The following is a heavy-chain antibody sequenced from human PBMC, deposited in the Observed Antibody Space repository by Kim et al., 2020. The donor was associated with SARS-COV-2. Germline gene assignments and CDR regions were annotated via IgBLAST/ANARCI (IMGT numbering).Heavy chain of an antibody. Sequence: ASVKVSCKASGYTFTSYAMNWVRQAPGQGLEWMGWINTNTGNPTYAQGFTGRFVFSLDTSVSTAYLQISSLKAEDTAVYYCARGIGWDIVVVIAIYGMDVWGQETTVTVSS. D-gene: IGHD2-21*01. CDR1: GYTFTSYA. CDR2: INTNTGNP. J-gene: IGHJ6*02. V-gene: IGHV7-4-1*02. CDR3: ARGIGWDIVVVIAIYGMDV.